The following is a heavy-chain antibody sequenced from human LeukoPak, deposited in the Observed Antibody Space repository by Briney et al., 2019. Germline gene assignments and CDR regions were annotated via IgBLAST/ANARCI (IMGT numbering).Heavy chain of an antibody. CDR1: GGSINSFY. J-gene: IGHJ5*02. Sequence: SETLSLTCTVSGGSINSFYWSWIRQSPGKGLEWIGYISFSGSATYNPSLKSRVTISVDTSKNQFSLKLSSVTAADTAVYYCAKGGLNSSSWYIAWGQGTLVTVSS. CDR2: ISFSGSA. V-gene: IGHV4-59*08. D-gene: IGHD6-13*01. CDR3: AKGGLNSSSWYIA.